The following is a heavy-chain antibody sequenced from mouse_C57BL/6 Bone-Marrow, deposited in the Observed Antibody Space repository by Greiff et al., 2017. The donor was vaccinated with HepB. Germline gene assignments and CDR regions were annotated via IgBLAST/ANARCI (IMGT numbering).Heavy chain of an antibody. CDR3: TRDGYDLFDY. D-gene: IGHD2-2*01. CDR2: ISSGGDYI. J-gene: IGHJ2*01. V-gene: IGHV5-9-1*02. Sequence: EVKLMESGEGLVKPGGSLKLSCAASGFTFSSYAMSWVRQTPGKRLEWVAYISSGGDYIYYADTVKGRFTISRDNARNTLYLQMSSLKSEDTAMYYCTRDGYDLFDYWGQGTTLTVSS. CDR1: GFTFSSYA.